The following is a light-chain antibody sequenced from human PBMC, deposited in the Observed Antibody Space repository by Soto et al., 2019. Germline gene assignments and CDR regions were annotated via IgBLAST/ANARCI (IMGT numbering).Light chain of an antibody. CDR2: GAS. CDR3: QQYNNWPSWT. CDR1: QSVSSN. Sequence: EIVITQSPATLSVSPGERATLSCRASQSVSSNLAWYQQKPGQAPRLLIYGASTRATGIPARFSGSGSRTEFTLTISSLXSEDFAVYYCQQYNNWPSWTFGQGTKVDIK. V-gene: IGKV3-15*01. J-gene: IGKJ1*01.